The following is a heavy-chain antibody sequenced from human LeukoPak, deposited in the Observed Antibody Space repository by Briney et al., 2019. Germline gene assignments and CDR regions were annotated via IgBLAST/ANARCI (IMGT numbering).Heavy chain of an antibody. CDR3: AKDHGSMIVVVITPFDY. CDR1: GFTFSSYA. CDR2: ISGSGGST. Sequence: GGSLRLSCAASGFTFSSYAMSWVRQAPGKGLERVSAISGSGGSTYYADSVKGRFTISRDNSKNTLYLQMNSLRAEDTAVYYCAKDHGSMIVVVITPFDYWGQGTLVTVSS. V-gene: IGHV3-23*01. J-gene: IGHJ4*02. D-gene: IGHD3-22*01.